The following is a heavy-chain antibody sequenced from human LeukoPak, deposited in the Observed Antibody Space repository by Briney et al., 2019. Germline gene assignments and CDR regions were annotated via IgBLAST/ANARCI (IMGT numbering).Heavy chain of an antibody. J-gene: IGHJ4*02. CDR1: GYTFTSYA. Sequence: ASVKVSCKASGYTFTSYAMHWVRQAPGQRLEWMGWINAGNGNTKYSQKFQGRVTITRDTSASTAYMELSSLRSEDTAVYYCPRAEWELLLFDYWGQGTLVTVSS. CDR2: INAGNGNT. CDR3: PRAEWELLLFDY. D-gene: IGHD1-26*01. V-gene: IGHV1-3*01.